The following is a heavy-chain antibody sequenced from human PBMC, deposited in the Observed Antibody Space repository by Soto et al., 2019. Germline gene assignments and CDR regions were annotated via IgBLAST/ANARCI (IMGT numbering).Heavy chain of an antibody. CDR1: GYTFTSYG. CDR2: ISAYNGNT. Sequence: ASVKVSCKASGYTFTSYGISWVRQAPGQGLEWMGWISAYNGNTNYAQKLQGRVTMTIDTSTSTAYMELRSLRSDDTAVYYCARDNYDYVWGSYRPYYFDYWGQGTLVTVSS. V-gene: IGHV1-18*01. D-gene: IGHD3-16*02. CDR3: ARDNYDYVWGSYRPYYFDY. J-gene: IGHJ4*02.